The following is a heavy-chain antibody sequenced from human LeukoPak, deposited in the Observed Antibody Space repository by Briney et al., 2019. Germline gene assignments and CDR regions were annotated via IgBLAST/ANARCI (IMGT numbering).Heavy chain of an antibody. V-gene: IGHV1-69*13. J-gene: IGHJ5*02. CDR1: GGTFSSYA. CDR2: IIPIFGTA. D-gene: IGHD2-2*01. CDR3: ARDPSRYQPNIWWFDP. Sequence: SVKVSCKASGGTFSSYAISWVRQAPGQELEWMGGIIPIFGTANYAQKFQGRVTITADESTSTAYMELSSLRSEDTAVYYCARDPSRYQPNIWWFDPWGQGTLVTVSS.